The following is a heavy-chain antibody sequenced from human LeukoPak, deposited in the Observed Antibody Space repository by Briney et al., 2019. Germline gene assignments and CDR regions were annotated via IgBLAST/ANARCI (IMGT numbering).Heavy chain of an antibody. CDR2: INHSGST. J-gene: IGHJ6*03. V-gene: IGHV4-34*01. CDR3: ARAPYYGSGSYYPKPYYYMDV. D-gene: IGHD3-10*01. CDR1: GGSFSGYY. Sequence: SETLSLTCAVYGGSFSGYYWSWIRQPPGKGLEWIGEINHSGSTNYNPSLKSRVTISVDTSKNQFSLKLSSVTAADTAVYYCARAPYYGSGSYYPKPYYYMDVWGKGTTVTVSS.